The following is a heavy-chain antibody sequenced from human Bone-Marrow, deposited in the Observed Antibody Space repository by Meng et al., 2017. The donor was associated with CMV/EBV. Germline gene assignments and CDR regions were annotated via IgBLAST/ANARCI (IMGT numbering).Heavy chain of an antibody. J-gene: IGHJ3*02. Sequence: GGSLRLSCAASGFTFDDYAMHWVRQAPGKGLEWVSGISWNSGSIGYADSVKGRFTISRDNAKNSLYLQMNSLRADDTALYYCAKALHGLYSSRKGAFDIWGQGTMVTVSS. CDR1: GFTFDDYA. D-gene: IGHD6-13*01. V-gene: IGHV3-9*01. CDR3: AKALHGLYSSRKGAFDI. CDR2: ISWNSGSI.